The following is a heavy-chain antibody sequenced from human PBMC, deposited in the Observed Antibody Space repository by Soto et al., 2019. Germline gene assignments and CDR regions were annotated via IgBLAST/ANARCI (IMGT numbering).Heavy chain of an antibody. D-gene: IGHD6-13*01. Sequence: ASVKVSCKASGYTFTSYYMHWVRQAPGQGLEWMGWISAYNGNTNYAQKLQGRVTMTTDTSTSTAYMELRSLRSDDTAVYYCARDIAAAVDYWGQGTLVTVSS. J-gene: IGHJ4*02. V-gene: IGHV1-18*04. CDR1: GYTFTSYY. CDR2: ISAYNGNT. CDR3: ARDIAAAVDY.